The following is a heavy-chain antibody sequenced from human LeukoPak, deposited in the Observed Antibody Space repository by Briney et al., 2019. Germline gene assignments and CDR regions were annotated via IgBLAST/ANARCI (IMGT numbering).Heavy chain of an antibody. CDR1: GGSISSGGYY. V-gene: IGHV4-61*08. J-gene: IGHJ4*02. CDR2: IYYSGST. CDR3: ARDSGGHYYDSSGYYPYYFDY. D-gene: IGHD3-22*01. Sequence: PSQTLSLTCTVSGGSISSGGYYWSWIRQHPGKGLEWIGYIYYSGSTNYNPSLKSRVTISVDTSKNQFSLKLSSVTAADTAVYYCARDSGGHYYDSSGYYPYYFDYWGQGTLVTVSS.